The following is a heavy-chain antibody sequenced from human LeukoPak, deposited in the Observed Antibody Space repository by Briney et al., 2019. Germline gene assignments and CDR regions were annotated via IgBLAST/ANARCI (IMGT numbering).Heavy chain of an antibody. J-gene: IGHJ4*02. CDR3: ARESGGKSSYFDY. CDR1: GFTFSSYA. D-gene: IGHD1-26*01. CDR2: ISSSSSYI. Sequence: PGGSLRLSCAASGFTFSSYAMSWVRQAPGKGLEWVSSISSSSSYIYYADSVKGRFTISRDNAKNSLYLQMNSLRAEDTAVYYCARESGGKSSYFDYWGQGTLVTVSS. V-gene: IGHV3-21*01.